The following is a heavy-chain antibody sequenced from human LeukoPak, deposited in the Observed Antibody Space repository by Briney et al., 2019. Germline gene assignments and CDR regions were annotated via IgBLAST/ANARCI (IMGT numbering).Heavy chain of an antibody. CDR2: IYSGGST. CDR3: ARGDGLTSSSWYTAFDI. V-gene: IGHV3-53*01. Sequence: GGSLRLSCAASGFTVSSNYMSWVRQAPGKGLEWVSVIYSGGSTYYADSVKGRFTISRDNSKNSLYLQMNSLRAEDTAMYYCARGDGLTSSSWYTAFDIWGQGTMVTVSS. D-gene: IGHD6-13*01. CDR1: GFTVSSNY. J-gene: IGHJ3*02.